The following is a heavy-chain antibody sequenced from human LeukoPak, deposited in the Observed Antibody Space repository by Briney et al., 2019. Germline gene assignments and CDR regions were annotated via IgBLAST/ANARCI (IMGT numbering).Heavy chain of an antibody. J-gene: IGHJ4*02. D-gene: IGHD3-10*01. CDR1: GGSISSGGYY. Sequence: PSETLSLTCTVSGGSISSGGYYWSWIRLHPGKGLEWIGYIYYSGSTYYNPSLKSRVTISVDTSKNQFSLKLSSATAADTAVYYCARAGGYYGSGSYYNCPFDYWGQGTLVTVSS. CDR2: IYYSGST. CDR3: ARAGGYYGSGSYYNCPFDY. V-gene: IGHV4-31*03.